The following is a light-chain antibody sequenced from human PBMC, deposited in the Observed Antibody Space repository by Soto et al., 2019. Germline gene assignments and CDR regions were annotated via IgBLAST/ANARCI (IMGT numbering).Light chain of an antibody. J-gene: IGKJ3*01. Sequence: MGTTQSPATLSVSPGERATLSCRASQSVYNNLAWYQQKPGQAPRLLIYGASTRATGIPARFSGSGSGTEFTLTISSLQSEDFAVYYCQQYNNWPPVTFGPGTKVDIK. CDR2: GAS. CDR1: QSVYNN. CDR3: QQYNNWPPVT. V-gene: IGKV3-15*01.